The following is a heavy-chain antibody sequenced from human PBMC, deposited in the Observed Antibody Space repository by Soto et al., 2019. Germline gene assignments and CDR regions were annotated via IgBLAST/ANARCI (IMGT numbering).Heavy chain of an antibody. CDR3: AKDGILDSSGHYYYFDY. D-gene: IGHD3-22*01. CDR2: ISSDGTNK. CDR1: RFTFRSYG. Sequence: VQLLESGGGLVQPGGSLRLSCAASRFTFRSYGMHWVRQAPGKGLEWVAVISSDGTNKYYVDSVKGRFTISRDNSRNTLYLQMNSLRPEDTAVYYCAKDGILDSSGHYYYFDYWGQGTLVTVSS. J-gene: IGHJ4*02. V-gene: IGHV3-30*18.